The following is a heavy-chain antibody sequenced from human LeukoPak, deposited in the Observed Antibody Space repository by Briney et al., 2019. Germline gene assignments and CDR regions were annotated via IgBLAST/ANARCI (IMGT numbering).Heavy chain of an antibody. CDR2: IYHSGST. CDR1: GYSISSGYY. V-gene: IGHV4-38-2*02. CDR3: ARQPPYYYYGMDV. J-gene: IGHJ6*02. Sequence: KPSETLSLTCTVSGYSISSGYYWGWIRQPPGKGLEWIGSIYHSGSTYYNPSLKSRVTISVDTSKNQFSLKLSSVTAADTAVYYCARQPPYYYYGMDVWGQGTTVTVSS.